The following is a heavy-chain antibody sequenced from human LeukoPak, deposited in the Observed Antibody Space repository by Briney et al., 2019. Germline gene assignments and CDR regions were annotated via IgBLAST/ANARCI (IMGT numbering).Heavy chain of an antibody. D-gene: IGHD3-10*01. J-gene: IGHJ4*02. CDR3: AKAYSGMLRGVVDY. V-gene: IGHV3-30*02. Sequence: GGCLRLSCAASGFTFSTYSMNWVRQAPGKGLEWVAFIRYDGSNKYYADSVKGRFTISRDNSKNTLYLQMNSLRPEDTAVYYCAKAYSGMLRGVVDYWGQGTLVTVSS. CDR1: GFTFSTYS. CDR2: IRYDGSNK.